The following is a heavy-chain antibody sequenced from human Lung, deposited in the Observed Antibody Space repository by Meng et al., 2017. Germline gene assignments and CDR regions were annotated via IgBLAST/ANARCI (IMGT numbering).Heavy chain of an antibody. V-gene: IGHV4-34*01. CDR2: INHSGST. J-gene: IGHJ4*02. Sequence: QLEPQQWGAGLLKPSETLSLTCGVSGGSFSDYYWSWIRQPPGKGLEWIGEINHSGSTNYNPSLESRATISVDTSQNNLSLKLSSVTAADSAVYYCARGPTTMAHDFDYWGQGTLVTVSS. CDR3: ARGPTTMAHDFDY. D-gene: IGHD4-11*01. CDR1: GGSFSDYY.